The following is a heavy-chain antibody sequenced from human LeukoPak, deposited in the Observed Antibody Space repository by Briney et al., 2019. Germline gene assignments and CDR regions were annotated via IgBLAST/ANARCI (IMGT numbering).Heavy chain of an antibody. CDR2: ITAYGDYV. V-gene: IGHV3-21*01. J-gene: IGHJ4*02. D-gene: IGHD4-11*01. CDR1: GFIFSGYT. Sequence: GGSLRVSCAASGFIFSGYTMHWVRQAPGKGLEWVSSITAYGDYVDYADSVRGQFTISRDNTKNSLYLQMNSLRAEDTAMYFCARSGGYQLLSLNFDYWGQGSLVTVSS. CDR3: ARSGGYQLLSLNFDY.